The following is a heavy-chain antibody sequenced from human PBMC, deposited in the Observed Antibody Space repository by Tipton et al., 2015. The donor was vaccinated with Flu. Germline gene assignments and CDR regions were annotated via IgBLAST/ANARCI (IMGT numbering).Heavy chain of an antibody. V-gene: IGHV1-18*01. CDR1: GYTFKTYG. Sequence: QLVQSGAEVKKPGASVKVSCKASGYTFKTYGISWVRQAPGQGLEWMGWISPYSDNRNHAQRFQGRITMTTDTSTSTAFMELRSLRSDDTAMYYCARDMPQGIVVIPPAKRFDFWGQGTLVTVSS. J-gene: IGHJ4*02. D-gene: IGHD2-2*01. CDR2: ISPYSDNR. CDR3: ARDMPQGIVVIPPAKRFDF.